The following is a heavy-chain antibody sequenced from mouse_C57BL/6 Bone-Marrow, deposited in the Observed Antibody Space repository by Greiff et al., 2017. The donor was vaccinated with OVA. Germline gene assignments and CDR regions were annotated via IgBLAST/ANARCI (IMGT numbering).Heavy chain of an antibody. V-gene: IGHV1-42*01. CDR1: GYSFTGYY. J-gene: IGHJ2*01. D-gene: IGHD1-1*01. CDR2: INPSTGGT. CDR3: ARNDYGSSYFDY. Sequence: EVQLQQSGPELVKPGASVKISCKASGYSFTGYYMNWVKQSPEKSLEWIGEINPSTGGTTYNQKFKAKATLTVDKSSSTAYMQLKSLTSEDSAVYYCARNDYGSSYFDYWGQGTTLTVSS.